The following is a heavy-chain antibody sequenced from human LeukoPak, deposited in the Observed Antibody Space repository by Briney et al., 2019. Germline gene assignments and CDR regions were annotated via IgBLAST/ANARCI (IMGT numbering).Heavy chain of an antibody. Sequence: PGGSLRLSCAASGFTFSSYAMSWVRQAPGKGLEWVSAISGSGGSTYYADSVKGRFTISRDNSKNTLYLQMNSLRAEDTAVYYCAKGGYCSGGNCYSSSWFDPWGQGTLVTVSS. CDR1: GFTFSSYA. CDR3: AKGGYCSGGNCYSSSWFDP. V-gene: IGHV3-23*01. D-gene: IGHD2-15*01. J-gene: IGHJ5*02. CDR2: ISGSGGST.